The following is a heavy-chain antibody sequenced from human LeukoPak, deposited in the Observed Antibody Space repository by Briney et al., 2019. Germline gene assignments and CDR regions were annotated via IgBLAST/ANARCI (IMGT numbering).Heavy chain of an antibody. V-gene: IGHV4-34*01. CDR1: GGSLNGYY. CDR2: IHFSGSI. CDR3: ARGFDRAKVAY. Sequence: SETLSLTCAVYGGSLNGYYWSWIRQPPGRGLEWIGEIHFSGSINYNPSLEGRVTITVDTSKNQFSLRLSSVTAADTPVYYCARGFDRAKVAYWGQGTLVTVSS. J-gene: IGHJ4*02. D-gene: IGHD5-12*01.